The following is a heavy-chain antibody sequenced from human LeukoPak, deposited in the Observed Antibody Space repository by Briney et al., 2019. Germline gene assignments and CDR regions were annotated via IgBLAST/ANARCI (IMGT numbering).Heavy chain of an antibody. CDR3: AREVRGDAFDI. CDR1: GDSISSDTYY. CDR2: IYTSGSP. D-gene: IGHD3-16*01. V-gene: IGHV4-61*02. Sequence: SETLSLTCTVSGDSISSDTYYWSWIRQPAGKGLEWVGRIYTSGSPNYNPSLRSRVTISVDTSKNQFSLKLISVTAADTAVYYCAREVRGDAFDIWGQGTMVTVSS. J-gene: IGHJ3*02.